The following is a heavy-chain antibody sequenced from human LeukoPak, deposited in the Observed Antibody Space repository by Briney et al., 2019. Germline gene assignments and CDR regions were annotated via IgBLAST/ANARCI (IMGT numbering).Heavy chain of an antibody. J-gene: IGHJ4*02. V-gene: IGHV3-30*02. Sequence: GGSLRLSCAASGFTFSSYGMHWVRQAPGKGLEWVAVIWYDGSNKYYADSVKGRFTISRDNSKSTLYLQMNSLRAEDTAVYFCATDPADFWSGSSNFDYWGQGTLVTVSS. CDR1: GFTFSSYG. CDR3: ATDPADFWSGSSNFDY. CDR2: IWYDGSNK. D-gene: IGHD3-3*01.